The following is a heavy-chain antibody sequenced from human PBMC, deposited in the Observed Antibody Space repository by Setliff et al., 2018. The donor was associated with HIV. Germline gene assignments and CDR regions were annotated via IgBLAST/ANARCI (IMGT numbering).Heavy chain of an antibody. V-gene: IGHV4-31*03. J-gene: IGHJ5*02. CDR3: ATSGYSYAFNWFDP. CDR1: GGSISSGGNY. Sequence: SETLSLTCTVSGGSISSGGNYWSWIRQHPGKGLEWIGYIYDSGSTYYNPSLKSRVTISVDTSKNQFSLKLNSVTAADTAVYYCATSGYSYAFNWFDPWGQGILVTVSS. D-gene: IGHD5-18*01. CDR2: IYDSGST.